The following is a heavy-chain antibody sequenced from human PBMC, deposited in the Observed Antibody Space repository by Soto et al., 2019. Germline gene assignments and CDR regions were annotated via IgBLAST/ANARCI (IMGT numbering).Heavy chain of an antibody. J-gene: IGHJ4*02. Sequence: GGSLRLSCAASGFTFSSYAMHWVRQAPGKGLEWVAVISYDGSNKYYADSVKGRFTISRDNSKNTLYLQMKSLRAEDTAVYYCARDGSLAARPPYFDYWGQGTLVTVSS. CDR2: ISYDGSNK. D-gene: IGHD6-6*01. CDR1: GFTFSSYA. CDR3: ARDGSLAARPPYFDY. V-gene: IGHV3-30*04.